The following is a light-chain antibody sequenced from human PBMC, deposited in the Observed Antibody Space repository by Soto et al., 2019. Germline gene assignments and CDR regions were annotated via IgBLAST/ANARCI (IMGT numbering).Light chain of an antibody. CDR2: DAS. Sequence: DIQMTQSPSTLSESVGDRVTITCRASQTIFRWLAWYQQRPGKAPNLLISDASDLQSGVPSRFSGSGSGAEFTLTIGRLQPDDFATYYCQQYTSYPWTFGQGTKV. J-gene: IGKJ1*01. CDR3: QQYTSYPWT. V-gene: IGKV1-5*01. CDR1: QTIFRW.